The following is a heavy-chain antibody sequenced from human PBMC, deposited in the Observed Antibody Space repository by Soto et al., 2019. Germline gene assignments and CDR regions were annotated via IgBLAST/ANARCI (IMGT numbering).Heavy chain of an antibody. V-gene: IGHV4-59*01. CDR1: GGSISSYY. Sequence: PSETLSLTCTVSGGSISSYYWSWIRQPPGKGLEWIGYIYYSGSTNYNPSLKSRVTISVDTSKNQFSLKLSSLTAADTAVYYCANAWGGHVDDYCGQGTLVPVSA. CDR3: ANAWGGHVDDY. J-gene: IGHJ4*02. CDR2: IYYSGST. D-gene: IGHD3-16*01.